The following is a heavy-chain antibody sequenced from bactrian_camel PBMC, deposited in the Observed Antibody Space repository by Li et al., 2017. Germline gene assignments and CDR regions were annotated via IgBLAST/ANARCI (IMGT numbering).Heavy chain of an antibody. V-gene: IGHV3S63*01. CDR2: INTDDGTT. J-gene: IGHJ6*01. CDR1: SASGNIDSNC. D-gene: IGHD5*01. Sequence: HVQLVESGGGSVQAGGSLRLSCVASSASGNIDSNCMAWFRQAPGGAREGVAGINTDDGTTYIADSVKGRFILSRDNAKNAVYLQMNGLKPEDTAMYYCAARNGYSFTCGWKDSSDFDYWGQGTQVTVS. CDR3: AARNGYSFTCGWKDSSDFDY.